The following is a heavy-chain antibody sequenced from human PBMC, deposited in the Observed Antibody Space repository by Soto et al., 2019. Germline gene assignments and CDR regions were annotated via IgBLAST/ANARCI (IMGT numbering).Heavy chain of an antibody. CDR3: AIVGQGAWYFDL. V-gene: IGHV3-74*01. CDR2: INPDGRGT. CDR1: GFTFSSYW. Sequence: EVQLVESGGGLVQPGGSLTLSCAASGFTFSSYWMHWVRQAPGKGVVWVSRINPDGRGTNYADSVKGQFTISRDNAKNTLYLQMNSLRPEDTAVYYCAIVGQGAWYFDLWCRGTLVTVSS. D-gene: IGHD1-26*01. J-gene: IGHJ2*01.